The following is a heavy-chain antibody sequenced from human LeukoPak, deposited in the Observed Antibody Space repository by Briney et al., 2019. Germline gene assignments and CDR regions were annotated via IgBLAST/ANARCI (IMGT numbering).Heavy chain of an antibody. J-gene: IGHJ4*02. CDR1: GFTFSSYW. V-gene: IGHV3-74*01. Sequence: GGSLRLSCAASGFTFSSYWMHWVRQAPGKGLVWVSRINSGGSDTTYADSVKGRFTISRDNAKNTLYLQMNSLRAEDTAVYYCARVGVFEAAAGKFDYWGQGTLVTVSS. CDR2: INSGGSDT. CDR3: ARVGVFEAAAGKFDY. D-gene: IGHD6-13*01.